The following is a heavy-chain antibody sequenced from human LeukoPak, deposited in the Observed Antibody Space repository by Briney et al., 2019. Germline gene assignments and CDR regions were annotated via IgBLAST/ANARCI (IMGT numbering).Heavy chain of an antibody. J-gene: IGHJ5*02. CDR3: ARAPRGNSGYCSSSSCTDHRYNWFDP. CDR2: INAGNGNT. CDR1: GYTFTSYA. V-gene: IGHV1-3*01. D-gene: IGHD2-2*01. Sequence: ASVKVSCKASGYTFTSYAMHWVRQAPGQRLEWMGWINAGNGNTKYSQKFQGRVTITRDTSASTAYMEVSSLRSEDTAVYFCARAPRGNSGYCSSSSCTDHRYNWFDPWGQETLVTVS.